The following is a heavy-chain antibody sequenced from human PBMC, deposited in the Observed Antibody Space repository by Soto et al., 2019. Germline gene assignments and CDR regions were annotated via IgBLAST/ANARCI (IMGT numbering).Heavy chain of an antibody. CDR3: AKQSTVVTPGYYYYGMDV. CDR2: ISGSGANT. V-gene: IGHV3-23*01. CDR1: GFSISSDA. D-gene: IGHD4-17*01. Sequence: GGSLRLSCAASGFSISSDAMSWVRQAPGKGLEWVSGISGSGANTNYADSVKGRFAISIDNSKNTLYLQMNSLRAEDTAVYYCAKQSTVVTPGYYYYGMDVWGQGTTVTVSS. J-gene: IGHJ6*02.